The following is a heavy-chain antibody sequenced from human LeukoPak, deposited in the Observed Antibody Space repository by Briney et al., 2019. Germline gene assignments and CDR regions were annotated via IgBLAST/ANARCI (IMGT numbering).Heavy chain of an antibody. CDR3: AKTVGANKNYFDY. D-gene: IGHD1-26*01. CDR2: ILSDGSGD. CDR1: GFSFNTYD. Sequence: GGSLRLSCAASGFSFNTYDMHWVRQAPGKGLDWVAVILSDGSGDHYADSVRGRFTISRDNSKKTLYLQINDLRPEDRAVYYCAKTVGANKNYFDYWGQGTLVTVSS. J-gene: IGHJ4*02. V-gene: IGHV3-30*18.